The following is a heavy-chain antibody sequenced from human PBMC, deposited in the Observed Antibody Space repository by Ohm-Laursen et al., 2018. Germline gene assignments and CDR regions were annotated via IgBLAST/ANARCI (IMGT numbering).Heavy chain of an antibody. Sequence: ASVKVSCKVSGYTFTGYYMHWVRQAPGQGLEWMGWINPNSGGTNYAQKFQGRVTMTRDTSISTAYMELSRLRSDDTAVYYCARVTAEGYDFWSGYYPVDSRDGMDVWGQGTTVTVSS. D-gene: IGHD3-3*01. CDR2: INPNSGGT. V-gene: IGHV1-2*02. J-gene: IGHJ6*02. CDR3: ARVTAEGYDFWSGYYPVDSRDGMDV. CDR1: GYTFTGYY.